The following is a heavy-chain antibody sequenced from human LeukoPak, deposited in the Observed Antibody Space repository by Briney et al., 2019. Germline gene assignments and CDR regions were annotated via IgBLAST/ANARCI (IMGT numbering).Heavy chain of an antibody. J-gene: IGHJ5*02. V-gene: IGHV3-48*04. CDR2: ISNSGNTI. D-gene: IGHD1-1*01. CDR1: GFTFSSYA. Sequence: GGSLRLSCAASGFTFSSYAMSWVRQAPGKGLEWVSYISNSGNTIYYADSVKGRFTIFRDNAKNSLYLQMNSLRAEDTAVYYCARRGVQLQRISWFDPWGQGTLVTVSS. CDR3: ARRGVQLQRISWFDP.